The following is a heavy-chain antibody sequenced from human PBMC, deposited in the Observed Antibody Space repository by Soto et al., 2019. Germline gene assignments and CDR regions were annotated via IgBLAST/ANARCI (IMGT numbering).Heavy chain of an antibody. J-gene: IGHJ4*02. D-gene: IGHD3-3*01. CDR3: ARGFSGAPTDD. V-gene: IGHV4-34*01. Sequence: SETLSLTCAVYGGSFSNYYWNWIRQPPGKGLEWIGEIHYSGSTGYNPSLRSRVTISIDRSKNQFSLKLNSVTAADTAVYYCARGFSGAPTDDWGQGALVTSPQ. CDR1: GGSFSNYY. CDR2: IHYSGST.